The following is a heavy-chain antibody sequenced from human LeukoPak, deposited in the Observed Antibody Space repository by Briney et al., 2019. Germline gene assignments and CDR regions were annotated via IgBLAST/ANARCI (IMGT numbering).Heavy chain of an antibody. CDR3: ARGNGYTYGSYYFDY. D-gene: IGHD5-18*01. CDR2: IYYRSKWYN. V-gene: IGHV6-1*01. J-gene: IGHJ4*02. CDR1: GDSISSNSAA. Sequence: SQTLSLTCAISGDSISSNSAAWNWIRQSPSRGLEWLGRIYYRSKWYNDYAESVKSRITVNPDTSKNQFSLQLNSVTPEDTAVYFCARGNGYTYGSYYFDYRGQGTLVTVSS.